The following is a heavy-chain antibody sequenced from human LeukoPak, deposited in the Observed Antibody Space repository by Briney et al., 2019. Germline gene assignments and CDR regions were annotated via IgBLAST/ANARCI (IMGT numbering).Heavy chain of an antibody. J-gene: IGHJ3*02. D-gene: IGHD4-17*01. CDR3: AKVWHDYGDEGGAFDI. V-gene: IGHV3-30*18. Sequence: PGRSLRLSCAASGFTFSSYGMHWVRQAPGKGLEWVAVISYDGSNKYYADSVKGRFTISRDNSKNTLYLQMNSLRAEDTAVDYCAKVWHDYGDEGGAFDIWGQGTMVTVSS. CDR2: ISYDGSNK. CDR1: GFTFSSYG.